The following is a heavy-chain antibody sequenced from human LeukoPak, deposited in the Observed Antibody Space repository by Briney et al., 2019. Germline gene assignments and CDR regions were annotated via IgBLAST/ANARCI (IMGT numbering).Heavy chain of an antibody. Sequence: SVKVSCKASGGTFSSYAISWVRQAPGQGLEWMGGIIPIFGTANYAQKFQGRVTMTRDTSISTAYMELSRLRSDDTAVYYCARDVLTYYYDSSGLDYWGQGTLVTVSS. D-gene: IGHD3-22*01. J-gene: IGHJ4*02. CDR3: ARDVLTYYYDSSGLDY. V-gene: IGHV1-69*05. CDR1: GGTFSSYA. CDR2: IIPIFGTA.